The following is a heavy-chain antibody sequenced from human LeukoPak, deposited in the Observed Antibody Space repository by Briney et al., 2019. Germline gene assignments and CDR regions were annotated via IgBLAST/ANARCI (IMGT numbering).Heavy chain of an antibody. CDR1: GASISSYY. Sequence: PSETLSLTCTVSGASISSYYWSWIRQPPGKGLEWNGYIHTSGHTNSNPSLKSRVTMSVDTSKNEFSLKLRSVAAADTALYYCARGYFDSSGYSNPFDSWGQGTLVTVSS. V-gene: IGHV4-4*09. D-gene: IGHD3-22*01. CDR3: ARGYFDSSGYSNPFDS. CDR2: IHTSGHT. J-gene: IGHJ4*02.